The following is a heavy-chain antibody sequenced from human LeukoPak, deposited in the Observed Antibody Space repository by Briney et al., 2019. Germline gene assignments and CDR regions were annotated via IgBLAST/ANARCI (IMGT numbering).Heavy chain of an antibody. Sequence: SETLSLTCTVSGGSISSYYWSWIRQPPGKGLEWIGYIYTSGSINYNPSLKSRVTISVDTSKNQFSLKLSSVTAADTAVYYCARHGEPNYYDSSGYYYFDYWGQGTLVTVSS. CDR3: ARHGEPNYYDSSGYYYFDY. D-gene: IGHD3-22*01. CDR2: IYTSGSI. V-gene: IGHV4-4*09. J-gene: IGHJ4*02. CDR1: GGSISSYY.